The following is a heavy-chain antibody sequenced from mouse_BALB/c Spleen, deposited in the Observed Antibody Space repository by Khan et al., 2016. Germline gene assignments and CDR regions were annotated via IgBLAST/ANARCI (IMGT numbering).Heavy chain of an antibody. J-gene: IGHJ4*01. Sequence: VRLQQSGPDLVKPGASLPLSCHASGYSFTGYYMYWVKQSHEKSLEWIGRINPYNGGSYSNQKFKGKAILTVDKSSSTAYMELRSLTSDDSAVYYCLRDAMDYWGQGTSVTVSS. V-gene: IGHV1-18*01. CDR3: LRDAMDY. D-gene: IGHD1-1*01. CDR2: INPYNGGS. CDR1: GYSFTGYY.